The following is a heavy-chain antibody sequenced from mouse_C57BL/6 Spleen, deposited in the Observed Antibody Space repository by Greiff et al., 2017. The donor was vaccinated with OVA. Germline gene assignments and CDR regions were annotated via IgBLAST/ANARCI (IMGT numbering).Heavy chain of an antibody. V-gene: IGHV7-3*01. CDR2: IRSKANGYTT. CDR1: GFTFTDYY. D-gene: IGHD1-1*02. Sequence: EVKLVESGGGLVQPGGSLSLSCAASGFTFTDYYMSWVRQPPGKALEWLGFIRSKANGYTTEYSASVKGRFTISRDNSQSILYLQMNALRAEDSATYYCARGAMGNPAWFAYWGQGTLVTVSA. J-gene: IGHJ3*01. CDR3: ARGAMGNPAWFAY.